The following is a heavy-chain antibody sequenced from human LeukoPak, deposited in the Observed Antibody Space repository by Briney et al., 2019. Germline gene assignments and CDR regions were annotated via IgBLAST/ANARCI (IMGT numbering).Heavy chain of an antibody. V-gene: IGHV4-61*02. D-gene: IGHD2-15*01. Sequence: SQTLSLTCTVSGGSISSGSYYWRWIRQPAGKGLEWIGRIYTSGSTNYNPSLKSRVTISVDTSKNQFSLKLSSVTAADTAVYYCARDTATMGYYYGMDVWGQGTTVTVSS. CDR2: IYTSGST. CDR3: ARDTATMGYYYGMDV. CDR1: GGSISSGSYY. J-gene: IGHJ6*02.